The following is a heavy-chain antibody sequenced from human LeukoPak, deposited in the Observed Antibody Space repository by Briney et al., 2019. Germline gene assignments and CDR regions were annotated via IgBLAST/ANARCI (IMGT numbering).Heavy chain of an antibody. CDR1: GGSISSYY. Sequence: SETLSLTCTVSGGSISSYYWSWIRQPPGKGLEWIGYIYYSGSTNYNPSLKSRVTISVDTSKNQFSLKLSSVTAADTAVYYCARDPPTSSSWYGRYYYYGMDVWGQGTTVTVSS. V-gene: IGHV4-59*01. J-gene: IGHJ6*02. D-gene: IGHD6-13*01. CDR3: ARDPPTSSSWYGRYYYYGMDV. CDR2: IYYSGST.